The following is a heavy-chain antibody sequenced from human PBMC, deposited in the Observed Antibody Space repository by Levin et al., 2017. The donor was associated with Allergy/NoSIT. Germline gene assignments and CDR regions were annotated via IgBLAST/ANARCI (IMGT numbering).Heavy chain of an antibody. J-gene: IGHJ2*01. CDR1: GGSISSYY. CDR3: AREPFDSDGYKGYFDL. CDR2: IYYSGST. Sequence: SETLSLTCTVSGGSISSYYWSWIRQPPGKGLEWIGYIYYSGSTNYNPSLKPRVTISVDTSKNQFSLKLSSVTAADPAVYYCAREPFDSDGYKGYFDLWGRGTLVTVSS. V-gene: IGHV4-59*01. D-gene: IGHD5-24*01.